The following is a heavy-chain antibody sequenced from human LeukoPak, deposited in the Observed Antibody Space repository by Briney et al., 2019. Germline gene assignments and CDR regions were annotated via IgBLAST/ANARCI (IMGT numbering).Heavy chain of an antibody. D-gene: IGHD3/OR15-3a*01. CDR3: AKDGLGGYNWFDP. V-gene: IGHV3-30*02. CDR2: IRYDGSNK. Sequence: GGSLRLSCAAFGFTFSSYGMHWVRQAPGKGLEWVAFIRYDGSNKYYADSVKGRFTISRDNSKNTLYLQMNSLRAEDTAVYYCAKDGLGGYNWFDPWGQGTLVTVSS. J-gene: IGHJ5*02. CDR1: GFTFSSYG.